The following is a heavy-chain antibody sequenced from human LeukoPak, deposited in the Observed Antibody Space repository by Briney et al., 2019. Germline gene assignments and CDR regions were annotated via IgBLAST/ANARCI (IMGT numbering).Heavy chain of an antibody. CDR3: AKEFFYYDSSGYYYGRSPFDY. D-gene: IGHD3-22*01. J-gene: IGHJ4*02. CDR1: GFTFSRYA. V-gene: IGHV3-23*01. Sequence: GGSLRLSCAASGFTFSRYAMSWVRQAPGKGLEWVSGISGNGVSTYYADYVKGRFTISRDNSKNTLYLQTNSLRAEDTGVYYCAKEFFYYDSSGYYYGRSPFDYWGQGTLVTVSS. CDR2: ISGNGVST.